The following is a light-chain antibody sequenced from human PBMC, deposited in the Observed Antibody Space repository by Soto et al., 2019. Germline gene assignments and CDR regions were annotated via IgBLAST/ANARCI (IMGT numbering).Light chain of an antibody. CDR1: SSDVGRYDY. CDR3: CSFAGSYTYV. V-gene: IGLV2-11*01. J-gene: IGLJ1*01. CDR2: DVS. Sequence: LTQPRSVSGSPGQSVTISCTGTSSDVGRYDYVSWYQQHPGKAPKLIIYDVSERPSGVPDRFSGSKFGNTASLTISGLQAEDEADYSCCSFAGSYTYVFGTGTKVTV.